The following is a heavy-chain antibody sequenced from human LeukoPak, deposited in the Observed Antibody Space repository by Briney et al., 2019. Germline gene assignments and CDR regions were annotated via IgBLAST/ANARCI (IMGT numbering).Heavy chain of an antibody. D-gene: IGHD2-2*03. J-gene: IGHJ4*02. CDR3: ARGMDYFDY. V-gene: IGHV4-59*01. CDR1: GGSISSYY. CDR2: IYYSGST. Sequence: PSETLSHTCTVSGGSISSYYWSWIRQPPGKGLEWIGYIYYSGSTNYNPSLKSRVTISVDTSKNQFSLKLSSVTAADTAVYYCARGMDYFDYWGQGTLVTVSS.